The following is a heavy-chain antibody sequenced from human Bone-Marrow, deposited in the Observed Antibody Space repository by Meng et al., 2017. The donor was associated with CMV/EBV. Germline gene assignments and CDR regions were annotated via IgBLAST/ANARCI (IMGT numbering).Heavy chain of an antibody. V-gene: IGHV3-21*01. D-gene: IGHD2-2*01. J-gene: IGHJ5*02. Sequence: GESLKISCAASGFTFSSYSTNWVRQAPGKGLEWVSSISSSSSYIYYADSVKGRFTISRDNAKNSLYLQMNSLRAEDTAVYYCARAAEKYQLNWFDPWGQGTLVTVSS. CDR3: ARAAEKYQLNWFDP. CDR1: GFTFSSYS. CDR2: ISSSSSYI.